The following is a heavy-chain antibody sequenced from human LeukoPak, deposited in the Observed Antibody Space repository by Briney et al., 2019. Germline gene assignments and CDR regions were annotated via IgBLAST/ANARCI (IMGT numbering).Heavy chain of an antibody. D-gene: IGHD5-24*01. CDR2: IYSGGTT. V-gene: IGHV3-53*01. J-gene: IGHJ4*02. CDR1: GFTVSNNY. Sequence: GGSLRLSCAASGFTVSNNYMSWVRQAPGKGLEWVSVIYSGGTTKHADSVRGRFSISRDNSKNTLHLQMNSLRADDTAVYYCAREKAGSDGYNHGFDYWGQGALVTVSS. CDR3: AREKAGSDGYNHGFDY.